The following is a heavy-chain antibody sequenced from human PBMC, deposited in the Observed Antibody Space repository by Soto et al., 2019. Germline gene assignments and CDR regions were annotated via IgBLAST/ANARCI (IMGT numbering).Heavy chain of an antibody. V-gene: IGHV3-53*01. CDR2: IYSGGAA. Sequence: GGSLRLSCAPSGFAISSTYMSWVRQAPGKGLEWVSVIYSGGAASYADSVRGRFTISTDNSKNTLYLQMNRLTAEDTAVYYCARPSLGTNAYWGQGTLVTVSS. CDR1: GFAISSTY. CDR3: ARPSLGTNAY. D-gene: IGHD7-27*01. J-gene: IGHJ4*02.